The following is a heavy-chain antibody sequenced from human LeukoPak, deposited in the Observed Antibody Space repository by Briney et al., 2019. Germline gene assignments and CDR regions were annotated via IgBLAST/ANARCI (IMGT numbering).Heavy chain of an antibody. J-gene: IGHJ4*02. V-gene: IGHV3-43*01. CDR3: ARHRALGELYRY. CDR1: GFTFDDYT. D-gene: IGHD3-10*01. Sequence: GGSLRLSCAASGFTFDDYTMHWVRQAPGKGLEWVSLISWDGGSTYYADSVKGRFTISRDNSKNSLYLQMNSLRAEDTAVYYCARHRALGELYRYWGQGTLVTVSS. CDR2: ISWDGGST.